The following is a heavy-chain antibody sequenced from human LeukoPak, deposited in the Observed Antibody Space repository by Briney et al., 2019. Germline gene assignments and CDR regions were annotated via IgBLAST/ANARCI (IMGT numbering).Heavy chain of an antibody. CDR3: ARGLEWLTRRHTWFDP. CDR1: GFTFDDYA. D-gene: IGHD3-3*01. Sequence: GGSLRLSCAASGFTFDDYAMHWVRQAPGKGLEWVSGISWNSGSIGYADSVKGRFTISRDNAKNSLYLQMNSLRAEDTALYYCARGLEWLTRRHTWFDPWGQGTLVTVSS. J-gene: IGHJ5*02. V-gene: IGHV3-9*01. CDR2: ISWNSGSI.